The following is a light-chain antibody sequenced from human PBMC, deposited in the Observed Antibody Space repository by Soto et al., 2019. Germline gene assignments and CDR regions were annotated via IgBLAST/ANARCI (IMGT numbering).Light chain of an antibody. V-gene: IGKV3-20*01. J-gene: IGKJ5*01. CDR2: GAS. CDR3: QQYNKWPLIT. CDR1: QSVSNNY. Sequence: EIVLTQSPGTLSLSPGERATLSCRASQSVSNNYLAWYQQKPGQAPRRLIYGASSRATGIPDRFSGSGSGTEFILTISSLQSADFAVYYCQQYNKWPLITFGQGTRLEI.